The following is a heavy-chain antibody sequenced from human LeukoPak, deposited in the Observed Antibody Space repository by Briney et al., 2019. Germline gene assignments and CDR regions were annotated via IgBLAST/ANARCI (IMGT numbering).Heavy chain of an antibody. D-gene: IGHD3-16*01. CDR1: GYTISGYY. V-gene: IGHV4-59*01. J-gene: IGHJ4*02. CDR2: IHYSGSS. CDR3: ARIGGIDV. Sequence: SETLCLTCAASGYTISGYYLSWVRQAPGKGLEWIGNIHYSGSSNYNAYLKKRRTMTLGNNKNKPFLMQITSPAADTAAYYYARIGGIDVWGEGTLVTVSS.